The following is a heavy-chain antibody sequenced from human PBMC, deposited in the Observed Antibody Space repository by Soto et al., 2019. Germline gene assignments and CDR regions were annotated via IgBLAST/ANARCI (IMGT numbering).Heavy chain of an antibody. D-gene: IGHD2-21*01. CDR1: GFTFSSYG. Sequence: GLSLRLSCAASGFTFSSYGMHWVLQAPGKGLEWVAVIWYDGSNKYYADSVKGRFTISRDNSKNTLYLQMNSLRAEDTAGYYCARDFRRVVVVEGVHDAFDIWGQGTMVTVSS. CDR2: IWYDGSNK. V-gene: IGHV3-33*01. J-gene: IGHJ3*02. CDR3: ARDFRRVVVVEGVHDAFDI.